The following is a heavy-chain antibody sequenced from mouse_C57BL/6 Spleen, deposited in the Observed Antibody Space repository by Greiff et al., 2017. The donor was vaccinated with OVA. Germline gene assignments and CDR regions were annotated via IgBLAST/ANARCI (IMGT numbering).Heavy chain of an antibody. V-gene: IGHV1-62-2*01. J-gene: IGHJ1*03. D-gene: IGHD1-1*02. CDR3: ARHEDGGSIYWYFDV. Sequence: VQLQQSGAELVKPGASVKLSCKASGYTFTEYTIHWVKQRSGQGLEWVGWVYPGSGSIKYNEKFKDKATLTADKSSSTVYMELSRLASEDAAVYFCARHEDGGSIYWYFDVWGTGTTVTVSS. CDR2: VYPGSGSI. CDR1: GYTFTEYT.